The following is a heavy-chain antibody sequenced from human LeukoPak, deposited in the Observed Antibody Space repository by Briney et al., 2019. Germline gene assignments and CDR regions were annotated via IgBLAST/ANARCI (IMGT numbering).Heavy chain of an antibody. V-gene: IGHV4-59*08. CDR1: GGSISGYF. Sequence: SETLSPTCTVSGGSISGYFWSCIRQPPGKGLEFIGYVYYNGATLYSPSLKSRVTMSVDTSKNQFSLKLSSVTAADTAVYYCARHDPVGHYQHGMDVWGQGTTVIVSS. J-gene: IGHJ6*02. CDR2: VYYNGAT. D-gene: IGHD1-26*01. CDR3: ARHDPVGHYQHGMDV.